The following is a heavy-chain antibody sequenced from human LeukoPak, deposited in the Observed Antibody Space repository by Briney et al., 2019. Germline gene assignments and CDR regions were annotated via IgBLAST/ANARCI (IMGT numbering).Heavy chain of an antibody. D-gene: IGHD6-13*01. V-gene: IGHV4-59*01. CDR1: GGSISSYY. CDR3: ARSPGYYFDY. J-gene: IGHJ4*02. Sequence: SETLSLTCTVSGGSISSYYWSWIRQPPGKGLEWIVYIYYSGSTNYNPSLKSRVTISVDRSKNQCSLKVNSVTAADTAVYYCARSPGYYFDYWGQGTLVTVSS. CDR2: IYYSGST.